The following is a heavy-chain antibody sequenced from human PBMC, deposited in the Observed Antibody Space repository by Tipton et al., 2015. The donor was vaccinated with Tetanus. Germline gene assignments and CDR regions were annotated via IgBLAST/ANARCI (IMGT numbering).Heavy chain of an antibody. CDR2: ITPFNNNT. V-gene: IGHV1-45*02. CDR3: ATREDTALVIAESDAPDI. Sequence: QSGPEVKKTGSSVKISCKASGYTLTYRYLHWVRQAPGQALEWMGWITPFNNNTNYAQKFQDRVSFSSDRSMSTAYMEVSSLRSADTAMYYCATREDTALVIAESDAPDIWGQGTVVTVSS. J-gene: IGHJ3*02. CDR1: GYTLTYRY. D-gene: IGHD5-18*01.